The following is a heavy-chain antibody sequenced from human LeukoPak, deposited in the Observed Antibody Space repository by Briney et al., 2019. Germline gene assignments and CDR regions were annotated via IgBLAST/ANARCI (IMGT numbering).Heavy chain of an antibody. CDR3: ASGPWLGWFDP. V-gene: IGHV1-18*01. D-gene: IGHD5-12*01. Sequence: GASVKVSCKASGYTFTSSGISWVRQAPGQGLEWMGWISAYNGNTNYAQKLQGRVTMTTDTSTSTAYIELRSLRSDDTAVYYCASGPWLGWFDPRGQGTLVTVSS. CDR2: ISAYNGNT. CDR1: GYTFTSSG. J-gene: IGHJ5*02.